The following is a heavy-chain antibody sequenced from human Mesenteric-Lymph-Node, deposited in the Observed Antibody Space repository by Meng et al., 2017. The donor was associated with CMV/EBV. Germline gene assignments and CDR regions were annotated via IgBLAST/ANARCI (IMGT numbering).Heavy chain of an antibody. CDR2: IYSCGST. CDR3: ARRGEYCSSTSCFDYYYYGMDV. CDR1: GFTVSSNY. Sequence: GGSLRLSCAASGFTVSSNYMSWVRQAPGKGLEWVSVIYSCGSTYYADSVKGRFTISRDNAKNSLYLQMNSLRAEDTAVYYCARRGEYCSSTSCFDYYYYGMDVWGQGTTVTVSS. V-gene: IGHV3-66*03. D-gene: IGHD2-2*01. J-gene: IGHJ6*02.